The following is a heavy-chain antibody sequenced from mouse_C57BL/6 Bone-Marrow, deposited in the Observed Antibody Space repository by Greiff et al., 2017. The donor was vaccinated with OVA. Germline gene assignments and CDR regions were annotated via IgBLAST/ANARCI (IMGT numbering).Heavy chain of an antibody. Sequence: QVQLQQPGTELVKPGASVKLSFTSYWMHWVKQRPGQGLEWIGNINPSNGGTNYNEKFKSKATLTVDKSSSTAYMQLSSLTSEDSAVYYCARCGRSPYWYFDVWGTGTTVTVSS. CDR3: ARCGRSPYWYFDV. J-gene: IGHJ1*03. CDR1: TSYW. D-gene: IGHD1-1*01. V-gene: IGHV1-53*01. CDR2: INPSNGGT.